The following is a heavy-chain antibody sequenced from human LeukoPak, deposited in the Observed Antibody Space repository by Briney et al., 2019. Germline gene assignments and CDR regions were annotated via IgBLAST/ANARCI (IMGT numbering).Heavy chain of an antibody. J-gene: IGHJ6*04. D-gene: IGHD6-19*01. CDR3: ATDVRGGSSGWYGGYYYYYGMDV. V-gene: IGHV1-24*01. Sequence: GASVTVSCKVSGYTLSELSMHWVRQAPGKGLEWMGGFDPEDGETIYAQKFQGRVTMTEDTSTDTAYMELSSLRSEDTAVYYCATDVRGGSSGWYGGYYYYYGMDVWGKGTTVTVSS. CDR2: FDPEDGET. CDR1: GYTLSELS.